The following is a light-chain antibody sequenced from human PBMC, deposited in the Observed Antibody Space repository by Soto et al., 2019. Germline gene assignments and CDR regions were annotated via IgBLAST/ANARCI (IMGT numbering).Light chain of an antibody. V-gene: IGKV2-28*01. CDR2: MGS. Sequence: DIVMTQSPISLPVSPGEPASISCRSSQSLLDSDGYKYLDWYLQKPGQSPQLLIYMGSNRATGVTDRFSVSGSGTDFTLKISRVEAEDVGVYYCMQALQTGYTFGQGTRLEIK. J-gene: IGKJ2*01. CDR1: QSLLDSDGYKY. CDR3: MQALQTGYT.